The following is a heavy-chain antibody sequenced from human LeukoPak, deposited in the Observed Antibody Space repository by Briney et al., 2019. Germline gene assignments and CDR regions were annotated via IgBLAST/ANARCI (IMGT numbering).Heavy chain of an antibody. V-gene: IGHV3-48*03. CDR2: ISSSGSTI. CDR3: GLGYCSGGSCYHIDY. D-gene: IGHD2-15*01. J-gene: IGHJ4*02. Sequence: GGSLRLSCAASGFTFSSYEMNWVRQAPGKGLEWVSYISSSGSTIYYADSVKGRFTISRDNAKKTVLLQMNSLRAEDTAVYYCGLGYCSGGSCYHIDYWGQGTLVTVSS. CDR1: GFTFSSYE.